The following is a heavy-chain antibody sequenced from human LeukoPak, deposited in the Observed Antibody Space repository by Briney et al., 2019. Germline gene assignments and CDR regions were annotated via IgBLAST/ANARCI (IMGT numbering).Heavy chain of an antibody. V-gene: IGHV3-11*03. CDR1: GFTFSDYY. CDR2: ISSSSSYT. CDR3: ARLYGDHGVGIFDY. D-gene: IGHD4-17*01. Sequence: GGSLRLSCAASGFTFSDYYMSWIRQAPGKGLEWVSYISSSSSYTNYADSVKGRFTISRDNAKNSLYLQMSSLRAEDTAVYYCARLYGDHGVGIFDYWGQGTLVTVSS. J-gene: IGHJ4*02.